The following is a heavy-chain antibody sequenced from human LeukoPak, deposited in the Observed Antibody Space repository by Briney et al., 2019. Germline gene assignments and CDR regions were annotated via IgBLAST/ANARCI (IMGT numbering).Heavy chain of an antibody. Sequence: RGSLRLSCAASGFTFSSYEMNWVRQAPGKGLEWVSYISSSGSTIYYADSVKGRFTISRDNAKNSLYLQMNSLRAEDTAVYYCARGDYDILTGYYLPFDYWGQGTLVTVSS. J-gene: IGHJ4*02. CDR2: ISSSGSTI. CDR1: GFTFSSYE. CDR3: ARGDYDILTGYYLPFDY. D-gene: IGHD3-9*01. V-gene: IGHV3-48*03.